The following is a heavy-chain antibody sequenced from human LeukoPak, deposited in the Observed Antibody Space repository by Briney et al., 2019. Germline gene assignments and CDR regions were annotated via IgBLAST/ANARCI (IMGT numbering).Heavy chain of an antibody. CDR2: IDSDGRTT. J-gene: IGHJ6*03. CDR1: GFTFSRYW. D-gene: IGHD6-6*01. Sequence: PGGSLRLSCAASGFTFSRYWMYWVRQAPGKGLVWVSRIDSDGRTTNYADSVKGRFTISRDNAKNSLYLQMNSLRAEDTAVYYCAREYSSSSYYYYYYMDVWGKGTTVTVSS. CDR3: AREYSSSSYYYYYYMDV. V-gene: IGHV3-74*01.